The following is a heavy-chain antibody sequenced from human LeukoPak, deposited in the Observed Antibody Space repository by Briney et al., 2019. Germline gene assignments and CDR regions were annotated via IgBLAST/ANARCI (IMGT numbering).Heavy chain of an antibody. CDR2: IIPIFGTA. D-gene: IGHD5-18*01. Sequence: GASVKVSCKASGGTFSSYAISWVRQAPGQGLEWMGGIIPIFGTANYAQKSQGRVTITTDESTSTAYMELSSLRSEDTAVYYCAREYTDYYYYMDVWGKGTTVTVSS. J-gene: IGHJ6*03. CDR1: GGTFSSYA. CDR3: AREYTDYYYYMDV. V-gene: IGHV1-69*05.